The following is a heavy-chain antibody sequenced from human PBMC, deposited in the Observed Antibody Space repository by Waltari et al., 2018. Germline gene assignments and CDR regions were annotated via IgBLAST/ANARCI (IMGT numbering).Heavy chain of an antibody. V-gene: IGHV4-39*01. CDR3: TDGRGRFEY. D-gene: IGHD1-26*01. CDR2: IYYGGSA. Sequence: QVQLQESGPGLVKPSETLSLVCPVSGGPITSLSEYWAWIRQPPGKGLEWIGSIYYGGSAFYNPSLNSRVTLSFDTSKNQFSLHLRSATAADTAVYYCTDGRGRFEYWGQGTLVTVS. J-gene: IGHJ4*02. CDR1: GGPITSLSEY.